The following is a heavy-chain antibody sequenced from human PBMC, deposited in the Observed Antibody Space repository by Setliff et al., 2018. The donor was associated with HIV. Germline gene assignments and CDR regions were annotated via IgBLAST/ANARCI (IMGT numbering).Heavy chain of an antibody. V-gene: IGHV3-7*01. CDR2: IKQDGSEK. Sequence: GGSLRLSCSASGFSLSQYWMSWVRQTPEKGLEWLANIKQDGSEKSYVASVKGRFTTSRDNAKNSLYLQMNSLSAEDTAVYYCTRDGPGRARADYYGMDVWGQGTTVTVSS. CDR3: TRDGPGRARADYYGMDV. J-gene: IGHJ6*02. CDR1: GFSLSQYW.